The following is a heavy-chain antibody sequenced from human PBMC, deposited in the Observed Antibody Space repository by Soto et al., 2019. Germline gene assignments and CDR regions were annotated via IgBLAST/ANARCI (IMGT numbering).Heavy chain of an antibody. CDR3: AKDPSLWFGELSWFDP. Sequence: QVQLVESGGGVVQPGRSLRLSCAASGFTFSSYGMHWVRQAPGKGLEWVAVISYDGSNKYYADSVKGRFTISRDNSKNTLYLQMNSLRAVDTAVYYCAKDPSLWFGELSWFDPWGQGTLVTVSS. CDR2: ISYDGSNK. J-gene: IGHJ5*02. CDR1: GFTFSSYG. D-gene: IGHD3-10*01. V-gene: IGHV3-30*18.